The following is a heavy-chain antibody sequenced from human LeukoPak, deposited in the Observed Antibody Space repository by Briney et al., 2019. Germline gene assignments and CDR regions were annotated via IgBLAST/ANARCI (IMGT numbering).Heavy chain of an antibody. CDR1: GGTFSSYA. CDR2: IIPIFGTA. V-gene: IGHV1-69*01. D-gene: IGHD2-15*01. Sequence: SVKVSFKASGGTFSSYAISWVRQAPGQGLEWMGGIIPIFGTANYAQKFQGRVTITADESTSTAYMELSSLRSEDTAVYYCAVLRDIVVVVAATRDDAFDIWGQGTMVTVSS. J-gene: IGHJ3*02. CDR3: AVLRDIVVVVAATRDDAFDI.